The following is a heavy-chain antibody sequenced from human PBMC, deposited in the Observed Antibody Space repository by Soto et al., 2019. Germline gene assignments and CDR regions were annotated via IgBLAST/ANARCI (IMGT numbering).Heavy chain of an antibody. CDR1: GGTFSSYA. CDR3: ARDNRAPYNWSRPNWFDR. V-gene: IGHV1-69*13. J-gene: IGHJ5*02. CDR2: IIPIFGTA. Sequence: SVKVSCKASGGTFSSYAISWVRQAPGQGLEWMGGIIPIFGTANYAQKFQGRVTITADESTSTVYMELSSLRSEDTAVYYCARDNRAPYNWSRPNWFDRWGQGTLVSVSS. D-gene: IGHD1-20*01.